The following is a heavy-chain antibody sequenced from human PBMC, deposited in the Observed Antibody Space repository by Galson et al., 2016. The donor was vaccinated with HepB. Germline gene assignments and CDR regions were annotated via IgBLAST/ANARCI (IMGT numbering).Heavy chain of an antibody. Sequence: SLRLSCAGTGFTFSTYAMSWVRQAPGKRLEWVSVIYSSGSTYYADSVKGRFTFSRDNSKNTLYLQMNSLRAEDTAAYYCARAWGNYGMDVWGQGTLVTVSS. J-gene: IGHJ6*02. CDR3: ARAWGNYGMDV. CDR1: GFTFSTYA. CDR2: IYSSGST. D-gene: IGHD7-27*01. V-gene: IGHV3-53*01.